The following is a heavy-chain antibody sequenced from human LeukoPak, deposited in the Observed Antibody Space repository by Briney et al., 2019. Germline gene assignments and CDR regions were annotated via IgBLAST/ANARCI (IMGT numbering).Heavy chain of an antibody. CDR2: ITGSGGHT. CDR3: TKDLTDYHYYYTDV. J-gene: IGHJ6*03. D-gene: IGHD2-21*02. V-gene: IGHV3-23*01. Sequence: VESLRLSCVASGFTFSNYAMAWVRQSPGKGLEWVSGITGSGGHTYYADSVKGRFTSSRDNSKNTLYLQMNSLRAEDTAVYYCTKDLTDYHYYYTDVWGKGTTVIVSS. CDR1: GFTFSNYA.